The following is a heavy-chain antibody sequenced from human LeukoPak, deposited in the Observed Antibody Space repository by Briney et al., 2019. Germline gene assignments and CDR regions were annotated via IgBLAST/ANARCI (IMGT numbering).Heavy chain of an antibody. V-gene: IGHV3-7*01. Sequence: GGSLRLSCAASGFTFSSYWMGWVRQAPGKGLEWVANIKQDGSEKNYVDSVKGRFTISRDNAKSSLYLQMNSLRAEDTAVYYRARELWPGDYWGQGTLVTVSS. CDR3: ARELWPGDY. CDR1: GFTFSSYW. CDR2: IKQDGSEK. J-gene: IGHJ4*02. D-gene: IGHD5-18*01.